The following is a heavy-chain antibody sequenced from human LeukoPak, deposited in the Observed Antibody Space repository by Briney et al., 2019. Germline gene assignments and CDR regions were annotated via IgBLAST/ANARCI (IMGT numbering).Heavy chain of an antibody. V-gene: IGHV3-9*01. Sequence: QPGGSLRLSCAASGLTFSSHWMHWVRQAPGKGLEWVSGISWNSGSIGYADFVKGRFTISRDNAKNSLYLQMNSLRAEDTALYYCAKDVYDYGDYAAAFDIWGQGTMVTVSS. J-gene: IGHJ3*02. CDR1: GLTFSSHW. CDR2: ISWNSGSI. CDR3: AKDVYDYGDYAAAFDI. D-gene: IGHD4-17*01.